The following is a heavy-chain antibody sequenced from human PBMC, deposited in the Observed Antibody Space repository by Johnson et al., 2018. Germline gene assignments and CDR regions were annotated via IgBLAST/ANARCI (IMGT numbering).Heavy chain of an antibody. D-gene: IGHD3-22*01. CDR1: GFTFSSYA. Sequence: VQLVESGGGLVKPGGSLRLSCAASGFTFSSYAMSWVRPAPGKGLEWVSAISGSGGSTYYADSVKGRFTISRDNSKNTLYLQMNSRRAEDTAVYYCARDSMIVVVTTYYYYGMDVWGQGTTVTVSS. V-gene: IGHV3-23*04. J-gene: IGHJ6*02. CDR3: ARDSMIVVVTTYYYYGMDV. CDR2: ISGSGGST.